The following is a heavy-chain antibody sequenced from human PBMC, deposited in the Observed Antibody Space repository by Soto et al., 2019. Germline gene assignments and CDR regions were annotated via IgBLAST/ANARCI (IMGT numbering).Heavy chain of an antibody. J-gene: IGHJ6*02. D-gene: IGHD5-12*01. V-gene: IGHV1-18*01. CDR2: ISAYNGNT. Sequence: ASAKVTCKASRYTFTSYGISWVRQAPGQGLEWMGWISAYNGNTNYAQKLQGRVTMTTDTSTSTAYMELRSLRSDDTAVYYCARDRNSGYDHYYSGMDVWGQGTTVTVSS. CDR1: RYTFTSYG. CDR3: ARDRNSGYDHYYSGMDV.